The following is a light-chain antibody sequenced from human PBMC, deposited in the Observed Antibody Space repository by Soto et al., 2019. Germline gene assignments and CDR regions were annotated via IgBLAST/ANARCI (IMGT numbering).Light chain of an antibody. V-gene: IGLV1-40*01. Sequence: QSVLTQPPSVSGAPGQRVTISCTGSSSNIGAGYDVHWYQQLPGTAPKLLIYGNSNRPSGVPDRFSGSKSGTSASLAITGLKAADEADYYCQSYDSSLSGSVVFGGGTKLTVL. CDR2: GNS. J-gene: IGLJ2*01. CDR3: QSYDSSLSGSVV. CDR1: SSNIGAGYD.